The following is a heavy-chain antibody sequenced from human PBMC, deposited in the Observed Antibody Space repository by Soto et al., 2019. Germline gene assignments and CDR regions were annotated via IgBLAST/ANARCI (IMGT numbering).Heavy chain of an antibody. J-gene: IGHJ6*02. CDR2: IYPGDSDT. CDR1: GYSFTSYW. Sequence: GESLKISCKGSGYSFTSYWIGWVRQMPGKGLEWMGIIYPGDSDTRYSPSFQGQVTISADKSISTAYLQWSSLKASDTAMYYCARHAKYGSGSYYYYYYGMDVWGQGTTVTV. CDR3: ARHAKYGSGSYYYYYYGMDV. D-gene: IGHD3-10*01. V-gene: IGHV5-51*01.